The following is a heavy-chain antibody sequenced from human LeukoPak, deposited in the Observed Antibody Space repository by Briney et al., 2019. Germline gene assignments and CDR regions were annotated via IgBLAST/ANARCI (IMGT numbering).Heavy chain of an antibody. D-gene: IGHD4-17*01. Sequence: PPETLSLTCAVYGGSFSGYYWSWIRQPPGKGLEWIGEINHSGSTNYNPSLKSRVTISVDTSKNQFSLKLSSVTAADTAVYYCARGGEGYFDYWGQGTLVTVSS. CDR2: INHSGST. CDR3: ARGGEGYFDY. V-gene: IGHV4-34*01. J-gene: IGHJ4*02. CDR1: GGSFSGYY.